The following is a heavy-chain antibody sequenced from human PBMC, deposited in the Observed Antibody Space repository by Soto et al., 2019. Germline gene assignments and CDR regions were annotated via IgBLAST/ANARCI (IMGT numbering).Heavy chain of an antibody. CDR1: GLTISSNA. D-gene: IGHD3-22*01. CDR3: AKDRGDGSGYTIFYY. J-gene: IGHJ4*02. CDR2: IRDNSGGT. V-gene: IGHV3-23*01. Sequence: EVQLLESGGGLAQPGGSLRLSCAASGLTISSNAMSWVRQAPGKGLEWVSMIRDNSGGTYYADSVKGRFTISRDNSRNTLYLQINSLRAEDTAVYYCAKDRGDGSGYTIFYYWGQGTLVTVSS.